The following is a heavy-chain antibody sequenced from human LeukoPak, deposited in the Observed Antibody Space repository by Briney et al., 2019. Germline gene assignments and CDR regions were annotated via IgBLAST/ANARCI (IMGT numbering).Heavy chain of an antibody. D-gene: IGHD3-3*01. CDR3: AAEISYYDFWSRQNWFDP. CDR2: IIPILGIA. V-gene: IGHV1-69*04. Sequence: GASVKVSCKASGGTFSSYAISWVRQAPGQGLEWMGRIIPILGIANYAQKFQGRVTITADKSTSTAYMELSSLRSEDTAVYYCAAEISYYDFWSRQNWFDPWGQGTLVTVSS. J-gene: IGHJ5*02. CDR1: GGTFSSYA.